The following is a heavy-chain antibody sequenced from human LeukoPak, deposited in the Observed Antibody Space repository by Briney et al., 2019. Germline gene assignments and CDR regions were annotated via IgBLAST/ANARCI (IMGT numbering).Heavy chain of an antibody. V-gene: IGHV3-30*18. J-gene: IGHJ4*02. CDR2: ISYDGSNK. Sequence: PGGSLRLSCAASGFTFSSYGMHWVRQAPGKGLEWVAVISYDGSNKYYADSVKGRFTISRDNSKNTLYLQMNSLRAEDTAVYHCAKLPGYCSGGSCFFDYWGQGTLVTVSS. CDR3: AKLPGYCSGGSCFFDY. D-gene: IGHD2-15*01. CDR1: GFTFSSYG.